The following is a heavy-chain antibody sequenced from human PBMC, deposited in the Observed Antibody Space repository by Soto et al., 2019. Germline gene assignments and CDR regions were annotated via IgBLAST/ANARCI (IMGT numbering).Heavy chain of an antibody. D-gene: IGHD3-3*01. CDR3: ASGPITIVEPSYDYCGMDV. V-gene: IGHV1-2*04. J-gene: IGHJ6*02. CDR2: INPNSGGT. CDR1: GYTFTGYY. Sequence: ASVKVSCKASGYTFTGYYMHWVRQAPGHGLGWMGWINPNSGGTNYAQKFQGWVTMTRDTSISTAYMELSRLRSDDTAVYYCASGPITIVEPSYDYCGMDVGGQGTTVTVSS.